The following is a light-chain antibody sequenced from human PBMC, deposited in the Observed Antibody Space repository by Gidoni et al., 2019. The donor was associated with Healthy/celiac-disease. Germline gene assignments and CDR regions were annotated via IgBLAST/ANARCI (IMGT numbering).Light chain of an antibody. V-gene: IGKV1-39*01. CDR2: AAS. CDR3: QQSYSTPPAFT. CDR1: QSISSY. Sequence: IQMTHSPSSLSASLGDRVTITCRASQSISSYLNWYQQKPGKAPKLLIYAASSLQSGVPSRFSGSGSGTDFTLTISSLQPEDFATYYCQQSYSTPPAFTFXPXTRVDIK. J-gene: IGKJ3*01.